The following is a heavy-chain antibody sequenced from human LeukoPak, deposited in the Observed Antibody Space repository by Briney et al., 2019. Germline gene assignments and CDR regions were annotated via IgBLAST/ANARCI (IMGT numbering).Heavy chain of an antibody. CDR2: INPSGGST. Sequence: ASVKVSCKASGYTFTGYYMHWVRQAPGQGLEWMGIINPSGGSTSYAQKFQGRVTMTRDTSTSTVYMELSSLRSEDTAVYYCARDAVLRFLDHHGWFDPWGQGTLVTVSS. V-gene: IGHV1-46*01. CDR3: ARDAVLRFLDHHGWFDP. CDR1: GYTFTGYY. D-gene: IGHD3-3*01. J-gene: IGHJ5*02.